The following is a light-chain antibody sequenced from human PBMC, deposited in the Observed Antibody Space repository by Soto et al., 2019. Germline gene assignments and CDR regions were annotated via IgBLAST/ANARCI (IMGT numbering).Light chain of an antibody. Sequence: QSALTQPASVYGSPGQSITLSCTGTSSDVGSHNLVSWYQQHPGQAPKLMIYEVSKRPLGVSARFSASKSVNTASLTISGLQAEDEADYYCCSYGGSRAVFGGGTQLTVL. V-gene: IGLV2-23*02. J-gene: IGLJ7*01. CDR3: CSYGGSRAV. CDR1: SSDVGSHNL. CDR2: EVS.